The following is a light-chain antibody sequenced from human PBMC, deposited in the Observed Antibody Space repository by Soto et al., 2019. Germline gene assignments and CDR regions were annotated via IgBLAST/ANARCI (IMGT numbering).Light chain of an antibody. CDR3: QQFHNWPRT. J-gene: IGKJ1*01. V-gene: IGKV3-15*01. CDR2: GAS. Sequence: VLTHSPGTLSLSPGERATLSCTASQSVSNKYLAWYQQKPGQAPRLLIYGASTRAAGIPARFSGSGSGTEFTLTITSLQSEDFAVYYCQQFHNWPRTFGQGTKVDIK. CDR1: QSVSNKY.